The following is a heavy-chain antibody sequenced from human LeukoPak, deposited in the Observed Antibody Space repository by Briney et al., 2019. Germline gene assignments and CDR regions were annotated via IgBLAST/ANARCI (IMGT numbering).Heavy chain of an antibody. D-gene: IGHD5-24*01. Sequence: GGSLRLSGAASGFIFKKYWMNWVRQVPGKGLECLANIKEDGSETYYADSVKGRFTISRDNPKNLLFLQINSLRVEDTAVYYCARETPRRGETRDGYRWGQGTVVTVSS. J-gene: IGHJ4*02. V-gene: IGHV3-7*01. CDR1: GFIFKKYW. CDR3: ARETPRRGETRDGYR. CDR2: IKEDGSET.